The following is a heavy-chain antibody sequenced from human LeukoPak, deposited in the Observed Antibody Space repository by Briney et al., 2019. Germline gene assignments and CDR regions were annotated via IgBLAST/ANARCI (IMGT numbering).Heavy chain of an antibody. CDR3: ARDLAGYSSGWYYFDY. V-gene: IGHV1-2*06. CDR1: GYTFIDYY. Sequence: GASVKVSCKASGYTFIDYYIHWVRKAPGQGLEWMGRINPNSGGTSYAQKFQDRVTMTRDASISTAYMELSRLRSDDTAVYYCARDLAGYSSGWYYFDYWGQGTLVTVSS. CDR2: INPNSGGT. J-gene: IGHJ4*02. D-gene: IGHD6-19*01.